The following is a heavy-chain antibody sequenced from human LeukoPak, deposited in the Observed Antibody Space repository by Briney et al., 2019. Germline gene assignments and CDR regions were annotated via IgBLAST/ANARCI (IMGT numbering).Heavy chain of an antibody. CDR3: ARVDSSGYHHMDV. V-gene: IGHV3-66*02. CDR2: VYSGGRT. Sequence: SGGSLRLSCAASGFTVSSDYMSWVRQAPGKGVEWVSVVYSGGRTYYADSVRGRFTISSDKSKNTVFLQMNSMISEDTAVYYCARVDSSGYHHMDVWGKGTTVTVSS. J-gene: IGHJ6*03. D-gene: IGHD3-10*01. CDR1: GFTVSSDY.